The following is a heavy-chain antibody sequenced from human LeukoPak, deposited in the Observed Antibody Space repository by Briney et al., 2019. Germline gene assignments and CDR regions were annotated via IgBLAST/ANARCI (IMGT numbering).Heavy chain of an antibody. Sequence: SETLSLTCTVSGGSISSSSYYWGWVRQPPGKGLEWIGSIYYSGSTYYNPSLKSRVTISVDTSKNQFSLKLSSVTAADTAVYYCARHRGHHMYNWLDPWGQGTLVTVSS. CDR2: IYYSGST. D-gene: IGHD1-14*01. V-gene: IGHV4-39*01. CDR1: GGSISSSSYY. J-gene: IGHJ5*02. CDR3: ARHRGHHMYNWLDP.